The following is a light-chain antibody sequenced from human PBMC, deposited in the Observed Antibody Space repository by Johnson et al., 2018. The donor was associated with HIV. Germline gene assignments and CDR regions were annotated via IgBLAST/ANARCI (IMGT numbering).Light chain of an antibody. CDR1: SSNIGNNY. V-gene: IGLV1-51*01. Sequence: QSVLTQPPSVSAAPGQKVTISCSGSSSNIGNNYVSWYQQLPGTAPKLLIYENNKRPSGIPDRFSVSKSGTSATLGITGLQTGDEADYYCGTWDSSLSAQVFGTGAKVTVL. CDR3: GTWDSSLSAQV. J-gene: IGLJ1*01. CDR2: ENN.